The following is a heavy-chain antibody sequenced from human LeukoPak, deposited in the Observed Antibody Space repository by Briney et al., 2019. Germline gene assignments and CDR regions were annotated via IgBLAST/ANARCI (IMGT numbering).Heavy chain of an antibody. Sequence: GGSPRLSCAASGFTFHDFSMHWVRQTPGKGLEWVSGISWNSVNIGYADSVKGRFTISRDNAKNSLFLQMDSLRPEDTALYYCARANYYDSNRYSPFDDWGQGTLVTVSS. CDR1: GFTFHDFS. CDR3: ARANYYDSNRYSPFDD. J-gene: IGHJ4*02. D-gene: IGHD3-22*01. CDR2: ISWNSVNI. V-gene: IGHV3-9*01.